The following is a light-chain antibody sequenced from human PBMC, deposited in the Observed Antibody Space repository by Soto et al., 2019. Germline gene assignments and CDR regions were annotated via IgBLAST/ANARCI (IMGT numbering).Light chain of an antibody. J-gene: IGKJ1*01. V-gene: IGKV3-15*01. CDR2: RAS. CDR3: LQYHNLWA. CDR1: QSVSSD. Sequence: EIGLPQSPCTLSVSPWSTDARSCRASQSVSSDYLAWYQQRPGQAPRLLIYRASTRAPGIPARFSGSGSGTEFTLTISSLQSEDFTVYSCLQYHNLWAFGQGTKVDIK.